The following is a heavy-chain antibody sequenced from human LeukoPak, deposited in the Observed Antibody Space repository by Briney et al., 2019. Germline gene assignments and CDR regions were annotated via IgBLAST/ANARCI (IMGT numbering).Heavy chain of an antibody. V-gene: IGHV4-39*01. CDR1: AGSISSSSYY. D-gene: IGHD4-17*01. CDR3: ARNVTMTVSGTNFNYFDY. Sequence: PSETLSLTCTVAAGSISSSSYYWGWIRQPPGKGLEWIGSIYSSGTTHYNPSLKSRLTIFVDTSKNQFSLKVNSVTAADTAVYYCARNVTMTVSGTNFNYFDYWGQGTLVTVSS. CDR2: IYSSGTT. J-gene: IGHJ4*02.